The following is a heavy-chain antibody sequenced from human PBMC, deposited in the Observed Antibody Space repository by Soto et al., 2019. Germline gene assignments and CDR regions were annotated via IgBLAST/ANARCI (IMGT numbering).Heavy chain of an antibody. V-gene: IGHV3-53*01. CDR2: IYSGGST. Sequence: PWCCLGIXCASCGVRVCSTDVSGALQTPGKGLEWVSVIYSGGSTYYADSVKGRFTISRDNSKNTLYLQMNSLRAEDTAVYYCARGMGTTDDFWSGYYFDYCGQGTLVTVSS. J-gene: IGHJ4*02. CDR1: GVRVCSTD. D-gene: IGHD3-3*01. CDR3: ARGMGTTDDFWSGYYFDY.